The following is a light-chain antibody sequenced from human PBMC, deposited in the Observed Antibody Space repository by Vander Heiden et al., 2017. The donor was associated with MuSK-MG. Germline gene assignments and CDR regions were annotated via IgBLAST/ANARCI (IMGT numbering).Light chain of an antibody. CDR3: QQDDSPSWT. V-gene: IGKV1-33*01. CDR2: DAS. J-gene: IGKJ1*01. Sequence: DIQMTQSPSSLSASVRDRVTITCQASQDISNYLNWYQQKPGKAPKLLIYDASNLETGVPSRFSGSGSGTDFTFTISSLQPEDIATYYCQQDDSPSWTFGQGTKVXIK. CDR1: QDISNY.